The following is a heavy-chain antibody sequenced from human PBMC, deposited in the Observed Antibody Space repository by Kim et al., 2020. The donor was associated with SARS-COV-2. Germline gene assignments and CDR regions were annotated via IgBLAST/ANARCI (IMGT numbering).Heavy chain of an antibody. V-gene: IGHV4-4*07. CDR1: GGSISSYY. D-gene: IGHD6-13*01. CDR2: IYTSGST. Sequence: SETLSLTCTVSGGSISSYYWSWIRQPAGKGLEWIGRIYTSGSTNYNPSLKSRVTMSVDTSKNQFSLKLSSVTAADTAVYYCARDMVAAAGPPPAFYYYYYGMGVWGQGTTVTVSS. CDR3: ARDMVAAAGPPPAFYYYYYGMGV. J-gene: IGHJ6*02.